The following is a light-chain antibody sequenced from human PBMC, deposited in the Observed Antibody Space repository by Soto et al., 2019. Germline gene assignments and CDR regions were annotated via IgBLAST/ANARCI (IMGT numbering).Light chain of an antibody. CDR2: GAS. Sequence: EIVLTQSPGTLSLSPVEIATLSCRASQSVSNNYLAWYQQKPGQAPRLLIYGASNRATGIPDRFSGSGSGTDFTLTISRLEPEDFAVYYCQQYGRSGTFGQGTKVDIK. CDR3: QQYGRSGT. V-gene: IGKV3-20*01. J-gene: IGKJ1*01. CDR1: QSVSNNY.